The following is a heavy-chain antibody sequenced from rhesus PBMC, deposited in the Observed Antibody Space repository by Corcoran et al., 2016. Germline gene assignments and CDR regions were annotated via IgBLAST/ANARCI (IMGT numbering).Heavy chain of an antibody. V-gene: IGHV3S5*01. CDR2: INSGGGST. CDR3: AGSWNYDY. Sequence: EVQLVETGGDLVQPGGSLKLSCAASGFTFSSYGMSWVRQAPGKGLEWVSAINSGGGSTYYADSVKGRFTISRDNSKNTLSLQMNSLRAEDTAVYYCAGSWNYDYWGQGVLVTVSS. CDR1: GFTFSSYG. J-gene: IGHJ4*01. D-gene: IGHD6-25*01.